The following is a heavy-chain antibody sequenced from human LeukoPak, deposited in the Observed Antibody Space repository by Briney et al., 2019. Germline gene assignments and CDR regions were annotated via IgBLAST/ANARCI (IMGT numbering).Heavy chain of an antibody. CDR3: ARDEFGRIGVGVY. J-gene: IGHJ4*02. V-gene: IGHV1-2*04. D-gene: IGHD1-26*01. CDR2: INPNSGGT. Sequence: ASVKVSCKASGYTFTGYYMHWVRQAPGQGLEWMGWINPNSGGTNYAQKFQGWVTMTRDTSISTAYMELSRLRSDDTAVYYCARDEFGRIGVGVYWGQGTPVTVSA. CDR1: GYTFTGYY.